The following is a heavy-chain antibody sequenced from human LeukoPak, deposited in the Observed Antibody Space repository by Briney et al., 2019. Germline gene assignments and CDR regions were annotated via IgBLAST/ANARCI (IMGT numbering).Heavy chain of an antibody. J-gene: IGHJ5*02. V-gene: IGHV3-23*01. CDR1: GFTFVTDA. D-gene: IGHD3/OR15-3a*01. Sequence: GGSLRLSCAASGFTFVTDAIGWGREGPGKGLGWVGGISISSVDSYYADSVKGRFSISRDDSKNTLYLQMDRLTDEDTAVYYCAKDRDLLFAHCWFDLWGQGTLVTVSS. CDR2: ISISSVDS. CDR3: AKDRDLLFAHCWFDL.